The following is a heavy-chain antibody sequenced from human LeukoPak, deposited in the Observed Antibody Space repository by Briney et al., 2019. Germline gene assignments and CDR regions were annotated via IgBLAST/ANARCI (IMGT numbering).Heavy chain of an antibody. J-gene: IGHJ3*02. CDR2: ISAYNGNT. CDR3: ETVKSYYDSRRAFDI. V-gene: IGHV1-18*01. D-gene: IGHD3-22*01. CDR1: GYTLTSYV. Sequence: ASVKVSCKASGYTLTSYVISWLRQAPGQGLEWMGWISAYNGNTNYAQKLQGRVTMTTDTSTSTAYMELRSLRSDDRAVYYCETVKSYYDSRRAFDIWGQGTMVTVSS.